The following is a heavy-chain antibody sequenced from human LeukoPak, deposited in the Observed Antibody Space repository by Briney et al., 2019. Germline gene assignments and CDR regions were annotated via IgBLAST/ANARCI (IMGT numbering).Heavy chain of an antibody. CDR2: IYPGDSDT. D-gene: IGHD6-13*01. J-gene: IGHJ5*02. CDR3: ARSSSWTTGWFDP. CDR1: GYSFANYW. Sequence: GESLKISCRGSGYSFANYWIAWVRQMPGKGLEWMGSIYPGDSDTRYSPSFQGQVTISTDKSITTAYLQWSSLEASDTAMYYCARSSSWTTGWFDPWGQGTLVTVSS. V-gene: IGHV5-51*01.